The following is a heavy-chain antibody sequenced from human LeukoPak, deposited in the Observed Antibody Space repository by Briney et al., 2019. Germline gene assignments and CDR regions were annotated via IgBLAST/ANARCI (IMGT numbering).Heavy chain of an antibody. J-gene: IGHJ2*01. CDR3: ARLVTTFTHHWYFDL. V-gene: IGHV4-59*08. D-gene: IGHD5-12*01. Sequence: SETLSLTCTVSGGSISSYYWSWIRQPPGKGLEWIGYIYYSGSTNYNPSLKRRVTISVDTSKNQFSLKLSSVTAADTAVYYCARLVTTFTHHWYFDLWGRGTLVTVSS. CDR2: IYYSGST. CDR1: GGSISSYY.